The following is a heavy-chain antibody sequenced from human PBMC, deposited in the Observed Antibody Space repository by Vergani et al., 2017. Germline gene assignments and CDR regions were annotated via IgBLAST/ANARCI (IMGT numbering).Heavy chain of an antibody. J-gene: IGHJ4*02. Sequence: QVQLVESGGGVVQPGRSLRLSCAASGFTFSSYGMHWVRQAPGTGLEWVAVIWYDGSNKYYADSVKGRFTISRDNSKNTLYLQMNSLRAEDTAVYYCAGELIPRAGYFDVWGQGTLVTVSS. CDR3: AGELIPRAGYFDV. V-gene: IGHV3-33*01. D-gene: IGHD6-13*01. CDR1: GFTFSSYG. CDR2: IWYDGSNK.